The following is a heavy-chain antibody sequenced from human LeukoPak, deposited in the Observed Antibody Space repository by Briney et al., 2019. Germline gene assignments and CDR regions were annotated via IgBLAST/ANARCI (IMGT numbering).Heavy chain of an antibody. CDR3: ARDRITIFGVARYNWFDP. V-gene: IGHV1-69*13. D-gene: IGHD3-3*01. CDR2: IIPIFGTA. Sequence: ASVKVSCKASGGTFSSYAISWVRRAPGQGLEWMGGIIPIFGTANYAQKFQGRVTITADESASTAYMELSSLRSEDTAVYYCARDRITIFGVARYNWFDPWGQGTLVTVSS. CDR1: GGTFSSYA. J-gene: IGHJ5*02.